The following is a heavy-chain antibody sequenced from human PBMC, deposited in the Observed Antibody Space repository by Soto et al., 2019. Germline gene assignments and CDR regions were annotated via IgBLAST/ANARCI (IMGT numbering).Heavy chain of an antibody. CDR3: ARHRDNWFDP. V-gene: IGHV4-59*08. CDR1: GGSISSYY. J-gene: IGHJ5*02. Sequence: SETLSLTCTVSGGSISSYYWSWIRQPPGKGLEWIGYIYYSGSTNYNPSLKSRVTISVDTSKNQFSLKLSPVTAADTAVYYCARHRDNWFDPWGQGTLVTVSS. CDR2: IYYSGST.